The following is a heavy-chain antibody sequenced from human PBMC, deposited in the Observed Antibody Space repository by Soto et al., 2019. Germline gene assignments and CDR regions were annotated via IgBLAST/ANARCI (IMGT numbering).Heavy chain of an antibody. J-gene: IGHJ4*02. CDR1: GYNFTDYW. CDR2: IDPGHTYT. Sequence: PGESLKISPQGSGYNFTDYWINWVRQVPGKGLERLGRIDPGHTYTTYGPSLPGQVNTSADKAIKTVDLPGSSLKASDSAMYCCVDYTYGITAPWGQGTLVTVS. CDR3: VDYTYGITAP. D-gene: IGHD3-3*01. V-gene: IGHV5-10-1*01.